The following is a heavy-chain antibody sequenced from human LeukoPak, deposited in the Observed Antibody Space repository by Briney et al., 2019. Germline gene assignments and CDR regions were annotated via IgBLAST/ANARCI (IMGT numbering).Heavy chain of an antibody. Sequence: SETLSLTCTVSGGSISSYYWSWILQPPGKGVGWVGYIYYSGTTNYKPPLKSRVTISIDTSKNQVSLMLSSVPAADTALYYCATTNYNTSLKSRVTISIDTSKTQCSLKLSPVTAADTAVYYCARGPKYYDNNGYYNLDYWGPGTLVTVSS. CDR1: GGSISSYY. CDR2: IYYSGTT. V-gene: IGHV4-59*01. D-gene: IGHD2-21*02. CDR3: ATTNYNTSLKSRVTISIDTSKTQCSLKLSPVTAADTAVYYCARGPKYYDNNGYYNLDY. J-gene: IGHJ4*02.